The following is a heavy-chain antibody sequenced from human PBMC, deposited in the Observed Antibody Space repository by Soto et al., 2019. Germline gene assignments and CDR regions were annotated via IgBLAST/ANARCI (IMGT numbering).Heavy chain of an antibody. CDR3: ARGEVAAYSFDY. J-gene: IGHJ4*02. Sequence: QVQLQESGPGLVKPSQTLSLTCTVSGGSISSGGYYWSWIRQHPGKGLEWIGYIYYSGSTCYNPSLKIRVTISVDTSKNQVSLKLSSVTAADTAVYYCARGEVAAYSFDYWGQGTLVPVSS. CDR1: GGSISSGGYY. V-gene: IGHV4-31*03. CDR2: IYYSGST. D-gene: IGHD2-15*01.